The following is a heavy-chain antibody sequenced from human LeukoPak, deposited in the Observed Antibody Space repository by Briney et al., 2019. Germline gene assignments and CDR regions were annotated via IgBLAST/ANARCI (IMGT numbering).Heavy chain of an antibody. CDR2: IYTSGST. V-gene: IGHV4-4*09. CDR1: GGSFSSYY. D-gene: IGHD2-15*01. J-gene: IGHJ4*02. Sequence: SETLSLTCTVSGGSFSSYYWSWIRQPPEKGLEWIGYIYTSGSTNYNPSLKSRVTISVDTSKSQFSLNLSSVTAADTAVYYCARQLLRYYFDYWGQGTLVTVSS. CDR3: ARQLLRYYFDY.